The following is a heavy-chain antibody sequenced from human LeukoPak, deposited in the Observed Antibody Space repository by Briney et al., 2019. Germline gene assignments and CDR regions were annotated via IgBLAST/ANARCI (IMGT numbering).Heavy chain of an antibody. Sequence: GGSLRLSCAASGFTFSSYWMHWVRHAPGKGLVWVSRINSDGSSTSYADSVKGRFTISRDNAKNTLYLQMNSLRAEDTAVYYCAREDGIAVAGMDYYYGMDVWGQGTTVTVSS. D-gene: IGHD6-19*01. V-gene: IGHV3-74*01. CDR2: INSDGSST. CDR1: GFTFSSYW. J-gene: IGHJ6*02. CDR3: AREDGIAVAGMDYYYGMDV.